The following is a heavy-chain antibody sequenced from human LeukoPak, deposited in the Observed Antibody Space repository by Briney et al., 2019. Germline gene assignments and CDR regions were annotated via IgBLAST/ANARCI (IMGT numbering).Heavy chain of an antibody. CDR1: GFTFSGSA. J-gene: IGHJ5*02. V-gene: IGHV3-73*01. CDR3: AKELSSGWYNWFDP. D-gene: IGHD6-19*01. CDR2: IRSKANSYAT. Sequence: GGSLRLSCATSGFTFSGSAIHWVRQASGKGLEWVGRIRSKANSYATTDAASVKGRFTISRDDSKNTAYLQMNSLKTEDTAVYYCAKELSSGWYNWFDPWGQGTLVTVSS.